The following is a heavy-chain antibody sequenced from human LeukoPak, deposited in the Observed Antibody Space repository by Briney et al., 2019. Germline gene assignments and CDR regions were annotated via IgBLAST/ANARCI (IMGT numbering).Heavy chain of an antibody. D-gene: IGHD3-3*01. V-gene: IGHV3-33*06. CDR2: IWYDGSNK. Sequence: GGSLRLSCAASGFTFNNYGMHWVRQAPGKGLEWMALIWYDGSNKYYADSVKGRFTISRDNSKNTLYLQMNSLRAEDTAVYYCAKDRKMAGFWSGYSDYWGQGTLVTVSS. J-gene: IGHJ4*02. CDR1: GFTFNNYG. CDR3: AKDRKMAGFWSGYSDY.